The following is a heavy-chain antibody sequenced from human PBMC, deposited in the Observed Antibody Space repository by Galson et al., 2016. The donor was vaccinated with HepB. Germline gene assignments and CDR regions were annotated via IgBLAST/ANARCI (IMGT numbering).Heavy chain of an antibody. V-gene: IGHV4-39*01. CDR2: IYYSGST. Sequence: TLSLTCTVSGGSISGSSYYWGWIRQPPGKGLEWIGSIYYSGSTYYNPSLKSRVTISVDTSKNQFSLKLSSVTAADTAVYYCARQGDPLIPWIQLWLPVYWGQGTLVTVSS. CDR3: ARQGDPLIPWIQLWLPVY. J-gene: IGHJ4*02. D-gene: IGHD5-18*01. CDR1: GGSISGSSYY.